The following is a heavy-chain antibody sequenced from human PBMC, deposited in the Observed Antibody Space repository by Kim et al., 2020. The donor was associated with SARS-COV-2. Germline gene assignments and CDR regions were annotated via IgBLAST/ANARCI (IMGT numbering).Heavy chain of an antibody. V-gene: IGHV3-23*01. CDR2: ISDSGDRT. CDR3: AKDDWSSPSFNGGFDY. D-gene: IGHD2-2*01. J-gene: IGHJ4*02. Sequence: GGSLRLSCVVSGFTFSIHGMHWVRQAPGRGLEWVSVISDSGDRTYYADSVKGRFTISRDNFKNTLYLQMNSLRAEDTAIYYCAKDDWSSPSFNGGFDYWGQGARVTVSS. CDR1: GFTFSIHG.